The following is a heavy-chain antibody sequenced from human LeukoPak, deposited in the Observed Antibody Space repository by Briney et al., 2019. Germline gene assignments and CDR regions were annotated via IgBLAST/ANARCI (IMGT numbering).Heavy chain of an antibody. Sequence: PGGSLRLSCAASGFTFSSYAMSWVRQAPGKGLEWVSAISGSGGSTYYADSVKGRFTISRDNSKNTLYLQMNSLRAEDTAVYYCAEGHCSSTSCYLAPFDYWGQGTLVTVSS. CDR3: AEGHCSSTSCYLAPFDY. V-gene: IGHV3-23*01. CDR1: GFTFSSYA. CDR2: ISGSGGST. D-gene: IGHD2-2*01. J-gene: IGHJ4*02.